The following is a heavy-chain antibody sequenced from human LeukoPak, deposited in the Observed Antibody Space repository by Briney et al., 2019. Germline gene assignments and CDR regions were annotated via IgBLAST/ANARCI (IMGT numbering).Heavy chain of an antibody. CDR2: ISAYNGNT. D-gene: IGHD6-19*01. V-gene: IGHV1-18*01. CDR3: ARDSGYSSGWYLRIFDY. Sequence: EASVKVSCKASGYTFTNYGISWVRQAPGQGLEWMGWISAYNGNTNSKQKFQGRVTMTTDTSTSTAYMEMRSLRSDDTAVYYCARDSGYSSGWYLRIFDYWGQGTLVTVSS. CDR1: GYTFTNYG. J-gene: IGHJ4*02.